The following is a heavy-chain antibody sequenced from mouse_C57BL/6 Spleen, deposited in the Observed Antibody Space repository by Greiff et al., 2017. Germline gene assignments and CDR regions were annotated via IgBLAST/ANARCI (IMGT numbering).Heavy chain of an antibody. CDR1: GFSLTSYG. CDR2: IWRGGST. V-gene: IGHV2-5*01. J-gene: IGHJ4*01. CDR3: AKPGCYYYAMDY. Sequence: VQLQQSGPGLVQPSQSLSITCTVSGFSLTSYGVHWVRQSPGKGLEWLGVIWRGGSTDYNAAFMSRLSITKDNSKSQVFFKMNSLQADDTATYYCAKPGCYYYAMDYWGQGTSVTVSS.